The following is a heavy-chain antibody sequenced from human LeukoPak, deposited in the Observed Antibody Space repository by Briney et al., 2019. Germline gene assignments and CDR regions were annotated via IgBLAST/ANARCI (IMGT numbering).Heavy chain of an antibody. CDR2: ISGSGGST. V-gene: IGHV3-23*01. CDR3: AKCIAVAGTIQSEGGSFDY. J-gene: IGHJ4*02. D-gene: IGHD6-19*01. CDR1: GFTFSSYA. Sequence: RGSLRLSCAASGFTFSSYAMSWVRQAPGKGLEWVSAISGSGGSTYYADSVKGRFTISRDNSKNTLYLQMNSLRAEDTAVYYCAKCIAVAGTIQSEGGSFDYWGQGTLVTVSS.